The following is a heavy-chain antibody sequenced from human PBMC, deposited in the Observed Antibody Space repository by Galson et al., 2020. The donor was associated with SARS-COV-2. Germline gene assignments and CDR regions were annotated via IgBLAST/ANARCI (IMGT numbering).Heavy chain of an antibody. J-gene: IGHJ3*02. CDR1: GYIFYSYG. CDR2: IHTYNGNT. D-gene: IGHD1-26*01. Sequence: ASVKVSCKASGYIFYSYGISWVRQAPGQGLEWMGWIHTYNGNTIYAQKLEGRVSMTTDTSTNTAYMELMSLRSDDTAMYYCARNHMEIGGETPFDIWGQGTRVTVSS. CDR3: ARNHMEIGGETPFDI. V-gene: IGHV1-18*01.